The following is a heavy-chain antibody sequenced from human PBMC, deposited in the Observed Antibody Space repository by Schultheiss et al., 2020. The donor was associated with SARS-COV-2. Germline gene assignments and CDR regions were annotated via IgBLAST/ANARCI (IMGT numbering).Heavy chain of an antibody. CDR2: INPSDGRT. D-gene: IGHD6-13*01. V-gene: IGHV1-46*01. CDR1: EYTFISYF. J-gene: IGHJ4*02. Sequence: ASVKVSCKASEYTFISYFMHWVRQAPGQGLEWMGIINPSDGRTTYAQKFQGRVTMTRDTSTRTVYMELSSLRSEDTAVYFCARADSGRQASSWTCFDYWGQGSLVTVSS. CDR3: ARADSGRQASSWTCFDY.